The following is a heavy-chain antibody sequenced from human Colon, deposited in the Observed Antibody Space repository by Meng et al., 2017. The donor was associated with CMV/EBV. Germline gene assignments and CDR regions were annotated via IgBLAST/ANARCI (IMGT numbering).Heavy chain of an antibody. CDR1: GFVFSSFW. Sequence: GESLKISCAASGFVFSSFWMTWVRQAPGKGLEWVATIKQPGREKFYADSVKGRFTISRDNAKNSVFLQMNSLRNEDTGVYYCARDLTTDYNYYGMDVWGHGTTVTVSS. V-gene: IGHV3-7*01. CDR3: ARDLTTDYNYYGMDV. J-gene: IGHJ6*02. CDR2: IKQPGREK. D-gene: IGHD1-14*01.